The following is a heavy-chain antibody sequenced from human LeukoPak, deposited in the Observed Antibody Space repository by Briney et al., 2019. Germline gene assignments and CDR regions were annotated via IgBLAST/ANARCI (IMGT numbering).Heavy chain of an antibody. CDR2: ISEEGGAK. D-gene: IGHD5-18*01. J-gene: IGHJ4*02. V-gene: IGHV3-30*19. CDR1: GFTFSSYD. CDR3: ARWDTAMVI. Sequence: GGPLRLSCAASGFTFSSYDMHWFRKAPGKGLGWVAIISEEGGAKSYAASVRGGFTFSRDNSKTTQYLQWTSLKAEDRPVINCARWDTAMVIWGQGTMVTVSS.